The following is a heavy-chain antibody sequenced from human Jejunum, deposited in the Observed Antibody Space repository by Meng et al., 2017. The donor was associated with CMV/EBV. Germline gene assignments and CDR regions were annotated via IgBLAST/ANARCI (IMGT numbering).Heavy chain of an antibody. Sequence: KASGETFTGEEMHRVRQDPGQEPEWMGWIKHKSGETTYPKQFQGRVNMTRDTSISTAYMEMSSLRSDDTAVYDWATASSGFDFWTDYWGKGTLVTVSS. J-gene: IGHJ4*02. CDR2: IKHKSGET. D-gene: IGHD5-12*01. CDR3: ATASSGFDFWTDY. CDR1: GETFTGEE. V-gene: IGHV1-2*02.